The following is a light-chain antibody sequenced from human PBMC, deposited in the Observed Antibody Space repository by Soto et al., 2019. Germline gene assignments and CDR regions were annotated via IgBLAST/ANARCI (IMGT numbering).Light chain of an antibody. Sequence: QSVLTQPPSASGTPGQRVTISCSGSSSNIGSNTVNWYQQLPGTAPKXXXXXNNXXPSGXXXXXXXSKXGTSXXLAISXXXXXXXXXXXCAXWDDSLNGLWVFGGGTKLTVL. CDR3: AXWDDSLNGLWV. CDR2: XNN. V-gene: IGLV1-44*01. CDR1: SSNIGSNT. J-gene: IGLJ3*02.